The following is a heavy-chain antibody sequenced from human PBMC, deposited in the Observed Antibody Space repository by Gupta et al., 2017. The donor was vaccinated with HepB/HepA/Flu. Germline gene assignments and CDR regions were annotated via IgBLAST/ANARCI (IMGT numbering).Heavy chain of an antibody. D-gene: IGHD6-13*01. CDR2: ISYDGSNK. J-gene: IGHJ6*02. CDR3: ARGAYSSMDV. V-gene: IGHV3-30-3*01. Sequence: QVQLVESGGGVVQPGRSLRLSCAASGFTFSNYAMQWVRQAPGKGLEWVAIISYDGSNKYYADSVKGRFTISRDNSKNTLYVQMNSLRAEDTALYYCARGAYSSMDVWGQGTTVTVSS. CDR1: GFTFSNYA.